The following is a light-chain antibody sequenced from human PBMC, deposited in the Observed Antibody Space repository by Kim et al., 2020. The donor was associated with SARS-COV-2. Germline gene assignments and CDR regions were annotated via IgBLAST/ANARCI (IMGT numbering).Light chain of an antibody. J-gene: IGLJ3*02. CDR2: NDD. V-gene: IGLV3-21*04. CDR1: DIGDRD. CDR3: QLWDSDTDHWV. Sequence: APGKAARMTSGGNDIGDRDVHWYRQKTGQAPVLVISNDDERPSGIPDRISGSNSGNTATLTIGRADAGDEADYYCQLWDSDTDHWVFGGGTKVTVL.